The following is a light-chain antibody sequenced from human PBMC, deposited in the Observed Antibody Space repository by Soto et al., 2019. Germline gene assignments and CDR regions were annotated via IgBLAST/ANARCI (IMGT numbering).Light chain of an antibody. J-gene: IGKJ3*01. Sequence: DIVMTQSPESLAVSLGERATINCKSSQSVLYSSDNKNYLSWYQQKPGHPPKLLIYWASTRESGVPYRFSGSGSGTDFTLTISSLQAEDVAVYYCQQYYSLPLTFGPGTKVDVK. CDR3: QQYYSLPLT. V-gene: IGKV4-1*01. CDR2: WAS. CDR1: QSVLYSSDNKNY.